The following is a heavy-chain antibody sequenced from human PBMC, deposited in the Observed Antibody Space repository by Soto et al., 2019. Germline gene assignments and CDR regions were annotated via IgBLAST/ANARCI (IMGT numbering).Heavy chain of an antibody. CDR3: ARDSYPNTAMVH. V-gene: IGHV1-18*01. Sequence: ASVKVSCKASGYTFTSYGISWVRQAPGQGLEWMGWISTYNGSTNYAQKVQGRVTMTTDTSTSTAYMELRSLRSDDTAVYYCARDSYPNTAMVHWGQGTLVTVSS. D-gene: IGHD5-18*01. CDR1: GYTFTSYG. CDR2: ISTYNGST. J-gene: IGHJ4*02.